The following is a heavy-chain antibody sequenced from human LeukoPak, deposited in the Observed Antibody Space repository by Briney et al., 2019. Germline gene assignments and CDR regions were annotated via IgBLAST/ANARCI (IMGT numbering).Heavy chain of an antibody. V-gene: IGHV3-23*01. CDR3: ATPLYDYVWGSYLFPFDY. CDR1: GFTFSSYA. J-gene: IGHJ4*02. Sequence: TGGSLRLSCAASGFTFSSYAMSWVRQAPGKGLEWVSAISGSGSSTYYADSVKGRFTISRDNSKNTLYLQMNSLRAEDTAVYYCATPLYDYVWGSYLFPFDYWGQGTLVTVSS. D-gene: IGHD3-16*01. CDR2: ISGSGSST.